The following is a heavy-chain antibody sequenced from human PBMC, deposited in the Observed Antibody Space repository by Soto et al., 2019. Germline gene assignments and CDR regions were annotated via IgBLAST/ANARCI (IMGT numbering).Heavy chain of an antibody. CDR2: IFPGDSDT. CDR1: GYIFTSNW. J-gene: IGHJ4*02. V-gene: IGHV5-51*01. CDR3: ARQDSRGYAY. Sequence: GGSLKISCSGSGYIFTSNWIAWVRQMPGKGLEWMGIIFPGDSDTTYSPSFQGQVTISADKSISTTYLQWSGLKASDTAMYYCARQDSRGYAYWGQGTVVTVSS. D-gene: IGHD6-19*01.